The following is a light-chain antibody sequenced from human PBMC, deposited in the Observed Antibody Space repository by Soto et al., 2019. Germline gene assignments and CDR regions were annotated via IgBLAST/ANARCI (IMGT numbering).Light chain of an antibody. J-gene: IGKJ5*01. CDR1: QSVLYSSNNKNY. CDR3: HQYYSPLIT. V-gene: IGKV4-1*01. Sequence: DIVMTQSPDSLAVSLGERATINCKSSQSVLYSSNNKNYLAWYQQKPGQTPKLLIYWASTRESGVPDRFSGSGSGTDFTLAISSMQAEDVAVDYGHQYYSPLITFGQGTRLEIK. CDR2: WAS.